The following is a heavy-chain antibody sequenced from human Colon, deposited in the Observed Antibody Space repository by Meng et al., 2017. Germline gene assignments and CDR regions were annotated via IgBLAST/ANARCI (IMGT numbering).Heavy chain of an antibody. CDR2: INPNGGAT. J-gene: IGHJ5*01. CDR3: ARCQLANRGWFDS. CDR1: GYTFSNYY. V-gene: IGHV1-46*01. D-gene: IGHD2/OR15-2a*01. Sequence: QVQLVQSGAEVKKPGASVKVSCKASGYTFSNYYIHWVRQAPGQGLEWVGIINPNGGATSYAQKFRGRVTTTRDSSTSTVYMELSSLRSEDTAVYFCARCQLANRGWFDSWGQGTLVTVSS.